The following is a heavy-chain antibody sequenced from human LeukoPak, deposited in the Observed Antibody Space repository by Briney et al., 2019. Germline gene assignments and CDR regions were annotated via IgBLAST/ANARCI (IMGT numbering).Heavy chain of an antibody. CDR1: GYTFTGYY. V-gene: IGHV1-2*02. CDR3: ARDMGSSGYYYSFDY. CDR2: INPNSGGT. D-gene: IGHD3-22*01. Sequence: ASVKVSCKASGYTFTGYYMHWVRQAPGQGLEWMGWINPNSGGTNYAQKFQGRVTMTRDTSISTAYMELSRLRSDDTAVYYCARDMGSSGYYYSFDYWGQGTLVTVSS. J-gene: IGHJ4*02.